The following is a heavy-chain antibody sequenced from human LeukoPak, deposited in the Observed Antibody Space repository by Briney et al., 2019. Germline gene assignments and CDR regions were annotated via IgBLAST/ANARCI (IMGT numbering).Heavy chain of an antibody. D-gene: IGHD3-10*01. CDR2: ISWNSGSI. CDR3: AKDYYYVSGSYYIAVFDY. CDR1: GFTFDDYA. J-gene: IGHJ4*02. V-gene: IGHV3-9*01. Sequence: GGSLRLSCAASGFTFDDYAMHWVRQVPGKGLEWVSGISWNSGSIGYADSVKGRFTISRDNAKNSLYLQMNSLRAEDTALYYCAKDYYYVSGSYYIAVFDYWGQGTLVTVSS.